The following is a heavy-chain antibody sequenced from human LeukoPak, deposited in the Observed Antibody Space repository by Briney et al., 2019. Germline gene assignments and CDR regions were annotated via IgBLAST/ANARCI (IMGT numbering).Heavy chain of an antibody. D-gene: IGHD3-22*01. CDR3: ARALYYYDSSGYYLDY. Sequence: GGSLRLSCAASGFTVSSNYMSWVRQAPGKGLEWVSVIYSGGSTYYADSVKGRFTISRDNSKSTLYLQMNSLRAEDTAVYYCARALYYYDSSGYYLDYWGQGTLVTVSS. CDR2: IYSGGST. J-gene: IGHJ4*02. V-gene: IGHV3-53*01. CDR1: GFTVSSNY.